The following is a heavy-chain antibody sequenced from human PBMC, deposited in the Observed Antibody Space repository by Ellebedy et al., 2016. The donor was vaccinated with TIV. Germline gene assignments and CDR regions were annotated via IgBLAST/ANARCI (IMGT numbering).Heavy chain of an antibody. J-gene: IGHJ3*02. Sequence: MPSETLSLTFPVSGGSISPYYWRWIRQPPGKGLEWIGYISYRGSTNYNPSLKSRVTISVDTSKNQFSLRLSSVTAADTAVYYCARVVWQQPVSYAFDIWGQGTMVTVSS. D-gene: IGHD6-13*01. CDR3: ARVVWQQPVSYAFDI. CDR1: GGSISPYY. V-gene: IGHV4-59*01. CDR2: ISYRGST.